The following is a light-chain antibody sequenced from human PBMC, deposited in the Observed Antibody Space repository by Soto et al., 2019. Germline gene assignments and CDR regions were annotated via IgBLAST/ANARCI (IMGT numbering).Light chain of an antibody. Sequence: EIWMTQSPVTLSVSPGERATLSCRASQSVTNRYLAWYQQKPGQAPRLLIFGASTRAAGIPARLSGSGYGTELTITISSMKSEDFEVYYCQQYSNWPLTFGGGTKVDIK. CDR2: GAS. CDR3: QQYSNWPLT. CDR1: QSVTNRY. V-gene: IGKV3-15*01. J-gene: IGKJ4*01.